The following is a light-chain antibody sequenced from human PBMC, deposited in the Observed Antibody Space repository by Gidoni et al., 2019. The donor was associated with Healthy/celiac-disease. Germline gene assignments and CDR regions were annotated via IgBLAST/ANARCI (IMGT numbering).Light chain of an antibody. V-gene: IGKV3-11*01. CDR2: DAS. J-gene: IGKJ5*01. Sequence: EMVLTQSPATLSLAPGERVTLPSRASQSVSSYLAWYQQKPGQAPRLLLNDASNRATGIPARFSGSGSGTDFTLPIISLEPEDFSVYYCQQRSNWPSITFGQGTRLEIK. CDR3: QQRSNWPSIT. CDR1: QSVSSY.